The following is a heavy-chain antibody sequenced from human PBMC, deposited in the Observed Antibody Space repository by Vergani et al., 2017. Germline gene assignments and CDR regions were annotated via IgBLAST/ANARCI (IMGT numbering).Heavy chain of an antibody. J-gene: IGHJ4*02. V-gene: IGHV4-34*01. Sequence: QVQLPQWGAGLLKPSETLSLTCAVYGGSFSGYYWSWIRQPPGKGLEWIGEINHSGSTNYNPALKSRVTISVDTSKNQFSLELSSVTAADTAVYYCARGRGSYRVMYLDYWGQGTLVTVSS. CDR1: GGSFSGYY. CDR2: INHSGST. D-gene: IGHD1-26*01. CDR3: ARGRGSYRVMYLDY.